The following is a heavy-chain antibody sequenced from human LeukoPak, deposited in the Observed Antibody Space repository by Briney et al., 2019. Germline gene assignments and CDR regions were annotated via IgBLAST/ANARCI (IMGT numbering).Heavy chain of an antibody. CDR1: GFTFSSYS. D-gene: IGHD5-18*01. V-gene: IGHV3-21*01. J-gene: IGHJ4*02. CDR3: ARGGTRGSSYGSFDY. CDR2: ISSSSSYI. Sequence: PGGSLRLSCAASGFTFSSYSMNWVRQAPGKGLEWVSSISSSSSYIYYADSVKGRFTISRDNAKNSLYLQMNSLRAEDTAVYYCARGGTRGSSYGSFDYWGQGTLVTVSS.